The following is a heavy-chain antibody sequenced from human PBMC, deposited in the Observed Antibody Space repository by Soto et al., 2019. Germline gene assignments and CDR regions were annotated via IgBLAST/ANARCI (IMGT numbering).Heavy chain of an antibody. Sequence: SETLALTCTVSGGSISSGSYYWGWIRQPPGKGLEWIGSIYYSGSTYYNPSLKRRVTISVDTSKNQFSLKLSSVTAADTAVYYCARRSRYYDFFSGGYFGCWGQGTLVTVAS. J-gene: IGHJ4*02. V-gene: IGHV4-39*01. CDR1: GGSISSGSYY. CDR3: ARRSRYYDFFSGGYFGC. D-gene: IGHD3-3*01. CDR2: IYYSGST.